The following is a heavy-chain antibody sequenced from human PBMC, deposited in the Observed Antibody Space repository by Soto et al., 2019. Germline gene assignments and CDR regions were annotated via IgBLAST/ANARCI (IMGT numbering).Heavy chain of an antibody. V-gene: IGHV3-21*01. Sequence: EVQLVESGGGVVKPGGSLRLSCAASGFTFTRYSMNWVRQAPGKGLEWVSSISSPTNYIYYADSMKGRFTVSRDNTNNSVYLEMNSLSAEDTAVYYGARESEDLTSNFDYWGQGTLVTVSS. CDR3: ARESEDLTSNFDY. J-gene: IGHJ4*02. CDR2: ISSPTNYI. CDR1: GFTFTRYS.